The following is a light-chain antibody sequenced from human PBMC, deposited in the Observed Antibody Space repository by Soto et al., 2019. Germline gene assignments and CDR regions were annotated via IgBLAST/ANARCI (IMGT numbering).Light chain of an antibody. CDR2: GAS. CDR3: QQYHTCPVT. V-gene: IGKV3-15*01. Sequence: EIMLKPFPYILSASRGESATLSGMASQSISHQLTWHQQKAGQAPKLLISGASSLASGIPPRFSGSGSGTEFTLTISSRQSDDSATYYCQQYHTCPVTFGGGTKV. J-gene: IGKJ4*02. CDR1: QSISHQ.